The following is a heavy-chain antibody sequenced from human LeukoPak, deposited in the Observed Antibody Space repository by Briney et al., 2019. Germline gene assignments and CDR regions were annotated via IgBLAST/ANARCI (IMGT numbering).Heavy chain of an antibody. CDR2: ISGYNGDT. Sequence: ASVKVSCKASGYTFTNYGFSWVRQAPGQGLEWMGWISGYNGDTNYPQKLQGRVTLTSDTSTSTAYMELRSLRSDDTAIYYCARTGTGGYYYDSSGYSLDYWGQGTLVTVSS. V-gene: IGHV1-18*01. D-gene: IGHD3-22*01. CDR1: GYTFTNYG. J-gene: IGHJ4*02. CDR3: ARTGTGGYYYDSSGYSLDY.